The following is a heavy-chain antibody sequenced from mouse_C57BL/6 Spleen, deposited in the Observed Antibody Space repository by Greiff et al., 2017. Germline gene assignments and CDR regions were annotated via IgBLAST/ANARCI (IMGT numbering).Heavy chain of an antibody. CDR1: GYTFTDYY. Sequence: EVQLQQSGAELVKPGASVKISCKASGYTFTDYYMNWVKQSPGKSLEWIGEINPNNGGTSYNQKFKGKATLTVDKSSSTAYMALRSLTSEDSAVYYCARSAPAYYPTGYFDVWGTGTTVTVSS. D-gene: IGHD2-10*01. V-gene: IGHV1-26*01. J-gene: IGHJ1*03. CDR2: INPNNGGT. CDR3: ARSAPAYYPTGYFDV.